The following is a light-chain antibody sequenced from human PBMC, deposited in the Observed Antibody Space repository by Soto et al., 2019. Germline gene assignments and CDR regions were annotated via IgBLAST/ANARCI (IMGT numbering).Light chain of an antibody. CDR1: HDITSY. CDR2: DAS. CDR3: EECAYLPI. J-gene: IGKJ3*01. V-gene: IGKV1-33*01. Sequence: DIQMTQSPSSLSASVGDRVTITCQASHDITSYLNWYQHKPGKAPKLLIYDASILEAGVPSRFGGRGSGTYFSFTIRSLQAEDVGAYYCEECAYLPILGPGTTVDSK.